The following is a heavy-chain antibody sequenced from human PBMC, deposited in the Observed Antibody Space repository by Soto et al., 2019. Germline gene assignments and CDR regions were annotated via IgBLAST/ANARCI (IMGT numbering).Heavy chain of an antibody. CDR2: IIPITGTA. CDR3: ARSQGSSTSLEIYYYYYYGMDV. Sequence: QVQLVQSGAEVKKPGSSVKVSCKASGGTFGSYAISWVRQAPGQGREWLGGIIPITGTANYAEKFQGRVTIAADESPSTAYMELSSLRSEDTAVYYCARSQGSSTSLEIYYYYYYGMDVWGKGPTVTVSS. D-gene: IGHD2-2*01. J-gene: IGHJ6*04. CDR1: GGTFGSYA. V-gene: IGHV1-69*01.